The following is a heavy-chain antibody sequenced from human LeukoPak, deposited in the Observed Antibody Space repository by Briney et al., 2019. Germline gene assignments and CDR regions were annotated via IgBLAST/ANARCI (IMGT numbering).Heavy chain of an antibody. D-gene: IGHD1-26*01. Sequence: PSETPSLTCTVSGDTISIYYWSWIRQPPGKGLEWIGYIYDSGSADYNPSLKSRVTISLDTSKNQFSLRLSSVTAADTAVYYCATSVGGTLFDNWGQGTLVSVSS. CDR2: IYDSGSA. J-gene: IGHJ4*02. CDR1: GDTISIYY. CDR3: ATSVGGTLFDN. V-gene: IGHV4-59*01.